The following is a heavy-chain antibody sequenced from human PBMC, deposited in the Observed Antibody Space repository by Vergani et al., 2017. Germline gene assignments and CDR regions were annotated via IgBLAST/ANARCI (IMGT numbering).Heavy chain of an antibody. CDR2: ISAYNGNP. V-gene: IGHV1-18*01. J-gene: IGHJ6*03. D-gene: IGHD2-2*02. CDR1: GYTFTSYG. Sequence: QVQLVQSGAEVKKPGASVKVSCKASGYTFTSYGISWVRQAPGQGLEWMGWISAYNGNPNYAQKLQGRVTMTTDTATSTAYMELRSLRSDDTAVYYCARGYCSSTSCYTHYYYYMDVWGRGTTVTVSS. CDR3: ARGYCSSTSCYTHYYYYMDV.